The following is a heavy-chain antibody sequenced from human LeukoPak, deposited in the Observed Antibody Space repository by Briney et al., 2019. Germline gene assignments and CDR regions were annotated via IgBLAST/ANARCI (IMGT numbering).Heavy chain of an antibody. Sequence: ASVKVSCKASGGTFSSYAISRVRQAPGQGLEWMGGIIPIFGTANYAQKFQGRVTITADESTSTAYMELSSLRSEDTAVYYCARVGGVELYYFDYWGQGTLVTVSS. V-gene: IGHV1-69*13. J-gene: IGHJ4*02. CDR2: IIPIFGTA. D-gene: IGHD1-7*01. CDR1: GGTFSSYA. CDR3: ARVGGVELYYFDY.